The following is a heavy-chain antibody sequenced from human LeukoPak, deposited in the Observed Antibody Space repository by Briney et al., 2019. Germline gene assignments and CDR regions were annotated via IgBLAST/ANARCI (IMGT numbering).Heavy chain of an antibody. CDR1: GYTFRNFA. CDR2: ISAYNGNT. CDR3: AGFEDGSSWPWPGLDY. Sequence: ASVKVSCKASGYTFRNFAISWVRQAPGQGLEWMGWISAYNGNTNYAQRVQGRVTMTTDTSTSTAYMELRSLRTDDTAIYYCAGFEDGSSWPWPGLDYWGQGTLVTVSS. V-gene: IGHV1-18*01. D-gene: IGHD6-13*01. J-gene: IGHJ4*02.